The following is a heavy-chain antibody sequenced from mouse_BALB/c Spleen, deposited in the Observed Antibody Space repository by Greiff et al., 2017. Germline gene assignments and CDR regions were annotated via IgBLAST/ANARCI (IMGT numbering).Heavy chain of an antibody. CDR1: GFAFSSYD. Sequence: EVKLVESGGGLVKPGGSLKLSCAASGFAFSSYDMSWVRQTPEKRLEWVAYISSGGGSTYYPDTVKGRFTISRDNAKNTLYLQMSSLKSEDTAMYYCASLYGNYCFDYWGQGTTLTVSS. CDR2: ISSGGGST. D-gene: IGHD2-1*01. J-gene: IGHJ2*01. V-gene: IGHV5-12-1*01. CDR3: ASLYGNYCFDY.